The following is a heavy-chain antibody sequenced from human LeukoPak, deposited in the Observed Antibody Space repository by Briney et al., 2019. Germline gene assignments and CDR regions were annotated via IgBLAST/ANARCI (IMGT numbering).Heavy chain of an antibody. CDR1: GFTFSTYW. V-gene: IGHV3-74*01. Sequence: GGSLRLSCAASGFTFSTYWMHWARQAPGEGLVWVSRLSPDGSSSVYADSVKGRFTVSRDNAKNTLYLQMNSLRAEDTAVYYCTRSPSLGGNYWGFDCWGQGTLVTVSS. CDR2: LSPDGSSS. D-gene: IGHD1-26*01. J-gene: IGHJ4*02. CDR3: TRSPSLGGNYWGFDC.